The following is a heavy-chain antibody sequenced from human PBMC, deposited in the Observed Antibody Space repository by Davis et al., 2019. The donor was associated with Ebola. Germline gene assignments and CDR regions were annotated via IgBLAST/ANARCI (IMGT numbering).Heavy chain of an antibody. CDR2: ISAYTGNT. D-gene: IGHD5-18*01. Sequence: AASVKVSCKTSGYSFTSYGITWVRQAPGQGLEWMGWISAYTGNTNYAQNLQGRVIMTTDTPTHTAYMELRSLRSDDTAVYYCARADSRWFDPWGQGTLVTVSS. V-gene: IGHV1-18*01. CDR3: ARADSRWFDP. J-gene: IGHJ5*02. CDR1: GYSFTSYG.